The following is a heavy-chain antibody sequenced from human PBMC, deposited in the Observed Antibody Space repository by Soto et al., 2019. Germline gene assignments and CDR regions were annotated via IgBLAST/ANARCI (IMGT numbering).Heavy chain of an antibody. CDR3: ARGRDVLLWFGELLV. CDR1: GGSISSSNW. V-gene: IGHV4-4*02. D-gene: IGHD3-10*01. J-gene: IGHJ6*02. Sequence: QVQLQESGPGLVKPSGTLSLTCAVSGGSISSSNWWSWVRQPPGKGLEWIGEIYHSGSTNYNPSLKSRVTIXXDXSXXQFSLKLSSVTAADTAVYYCARGRDVLLWFGELLVWGQGTTVTVSS. CDR2: IYHSGST.